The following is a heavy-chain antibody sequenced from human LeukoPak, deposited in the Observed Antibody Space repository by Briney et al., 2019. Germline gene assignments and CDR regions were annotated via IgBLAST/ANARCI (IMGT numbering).Heavy chain of an antibody. D-gene: IGHD3-10*01. J-gene: IGHJ5*02. CDR1: GFTFSSYA. CDR3: AKLKGYYGSGSFDP. V-gene: IGHV3-23*01. CDR2: ISGSGGST. Sequence: GGSLRLSCAASGFTFSSYAMSWVRQAAGKGLEWVSAISGSGGSTYYADSVKGRFTISRDNSKNTLYLQMNSLRAEDTAVYYCAKLKGYYGSGSFDPWGQGTLVTVSS.